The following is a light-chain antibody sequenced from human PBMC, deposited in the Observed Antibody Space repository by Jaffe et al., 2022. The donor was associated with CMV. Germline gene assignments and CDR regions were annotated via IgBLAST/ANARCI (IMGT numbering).Light chain of an antibody. Sequence: DIQMTQSPSAISASVGDRVTITCRASRGINNYLAWFQQKPGKVPQRLIYAASTLQSGVPSRFSGSGSGTEFTLTISSLQPEDFATYYCLQHNSYPWTFGQGTKVEIK. CDR3: LQHNSYPWT. J-gene: IGKJ1*01. CDR1: RGINNY. CDR2: AAS. V-gene: IGKV1-17*03.